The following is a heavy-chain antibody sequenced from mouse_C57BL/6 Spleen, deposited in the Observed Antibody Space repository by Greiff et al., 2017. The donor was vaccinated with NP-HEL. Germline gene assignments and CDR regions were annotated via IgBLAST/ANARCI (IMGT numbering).Heavy chain of an antibody. CDR3: ASPIYYGYAWFAY. D-gene: IGHD2-2*01. CDR2: IHPNSGST. Sequence: VQLQQSGAELVKPGASVKLSCKASGYTFTSYWMHWVKQRPGQGLEWIGMIHPNSGSTNYNEKFKSKATLTVDKSSSTAYMQLSSLTSEDSAVYYCASPIYYGYAWFAYWGQGTLVTVSA. J-gene: IGHJ3*01. CDR1: GYTFTSYW. V-gene: IGHV1-64*01.